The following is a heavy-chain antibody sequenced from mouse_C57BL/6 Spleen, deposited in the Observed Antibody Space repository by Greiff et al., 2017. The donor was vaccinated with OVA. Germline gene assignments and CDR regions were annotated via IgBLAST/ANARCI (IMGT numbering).Heavy chain of an antibody. J-gene: IGHJ1*03. Sequence: EVQLQQSGPELVKPGASVTISCQASGYTFPDYYMNWVKQRHGKSLEWIGDINPNTGGTSYNQKFKGTATLTVDKSSSTAYMELRSLTSEDSAVYYCARYDYGSSYWYFDVWGTGTTVTVSS. V-gene: IGHV1-26*01. CDR2: INPNTGGT. D-gene: IGHD1-1*01. CDR1: GYTFPDYY. CDR3: ARYDYGSSYWYFDV.